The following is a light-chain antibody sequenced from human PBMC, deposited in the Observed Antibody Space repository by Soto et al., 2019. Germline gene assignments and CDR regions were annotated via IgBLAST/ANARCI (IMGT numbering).Light chain of an antibody. V-gene: IGLV1-47*01. J-gene: IGLJ2*01. CDR2: RNN. CDR1: SSNIGSNY. Sequence: QSVLTQPPSASGTPGQRVTISCSGSSSNIGSNYVYWYQQLLGTAPKLLIYRNNQRPSGVPDRFAGSKSGTSASLAISGLQSEDEADYYCAAWDDSLSGPVFGGGTKVTVL. CDR3: AAWDDSLSGPV.